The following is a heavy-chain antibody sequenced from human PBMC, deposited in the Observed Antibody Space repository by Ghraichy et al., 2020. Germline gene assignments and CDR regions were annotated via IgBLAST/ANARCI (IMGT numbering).Heavy chain of an antibody. Sequence: GGSLRLSCAASGFTFSSYSMNWVRQAPGKGLEWVSSISSSSSYIYYADSVKGRFTISRDNAKNSLYLQMNSLRAEDTAVYYCARTMYYDFWSGYSSGMDVWGQGTTVTVS. CDR2: ISSSSSYI. CDR1: GFTFSSYS. CDR3: ARTMYYDFWSGYSSGMDV. J-gene: IGHJ6*02. D-gene: IGHD3-3*01. V-gene: IGHV3-21*01.